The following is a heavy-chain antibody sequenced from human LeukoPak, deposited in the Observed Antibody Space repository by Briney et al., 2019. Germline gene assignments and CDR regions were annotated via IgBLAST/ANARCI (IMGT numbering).Heavy chain of an antibody. D-gene: IGHD3-22*01. J-gene: IGHJ4*02. CDR1: GYTFTGYY. V-gene: IGHV1-2*02. CDR3: ARVGGYDSSGYSDY. CDR2: INPNSGGT. Sequence: ASVKVSCKASGYTFTGYYMHWVRQAPGQGLEWMGWINPNSGGTNYAQKFQGRVTMTRDTSISTAYMELSRLRSDDTAVYYCARVGGYDSSGYSDYWGQGTLVTVSS.